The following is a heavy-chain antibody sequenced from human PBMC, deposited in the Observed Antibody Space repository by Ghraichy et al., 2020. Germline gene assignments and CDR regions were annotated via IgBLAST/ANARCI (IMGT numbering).Heavy chain of an antibody. CDR2: IYHSGNI. CDR1: GYSITSGYY. D-gene: IGHD4-17*01. V-gene: IGHV4-38-2*02. J-gene: IGHJ4*02. Sequence: SETLSLTCTVSGYSITSGYYWGWIRQPPGKGLEGIGTIYHSGNIFYNPSLKSRVTISLDRTKNQFSLRLSSMTAADTAVYYCARQYPRYGHYAYFYAWGQGTLGTAS. CDR3: ARQYPRYGHYAYFYA.